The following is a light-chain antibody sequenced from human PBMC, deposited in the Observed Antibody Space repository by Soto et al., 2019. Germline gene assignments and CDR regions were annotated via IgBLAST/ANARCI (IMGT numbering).Light chain of an antibody. CDR3: QQYYGSPIT. Sequence: DIVMTQSPNSLAVSLGERATINCKSSQSLLSSSNSKNYLAWFQQKPGQAPKLLISSASTRYSGVPDRFSGSGSGTDITLTIISLQAQDVAVYYCQQYYGSPITFGPGTKLQIK. V-gene: IGKV4-1*01. J-gene: IGKJ3*01. CDR2: SAS. CDR1: QSLLSSSNSKNY.